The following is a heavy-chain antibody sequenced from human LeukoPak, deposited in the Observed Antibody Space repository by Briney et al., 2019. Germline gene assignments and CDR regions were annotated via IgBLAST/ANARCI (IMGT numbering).Heavy chain of an antibody. D-gene: IGHD2-2*01. Sequence: ASVKVSCKASGGTFISYAISWVRQAPGQGLEWMGGIIPIFGTANYAQKFQGRVTITADESTSTAYMELSSLRSEDTAVYYCARAKVLVPATHFDYWGQGTLVTVSS. CDR1: GGTFISYA. V-gene: IGHV1-69*13. J-gene: IGHJ4*02. CDR3: ARAKVLVPATHFDY. CDR2: IIPIFGTA.